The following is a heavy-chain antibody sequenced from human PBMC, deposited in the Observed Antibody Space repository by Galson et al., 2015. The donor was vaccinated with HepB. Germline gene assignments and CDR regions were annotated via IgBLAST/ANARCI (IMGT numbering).Heavy chain of an antibody. D-gene: IGHD5-24*01. Sequence: SLRLSCAASGFTFSRVGMTWVRQAPGKGLEWVGRIKNKAHGETRDYAAPVKGRFTVSRDDSKNTLYLQMNSVTTEDTAMYYCATGEDGHSHWDQGTLVTVSS. J-gene: IGHJ4*02. V-gene: IGHV3-15*01. CDR2: IKNKAHGETR. CDR1: GFTFSRVG. CDR3: ATGEDGHSH.